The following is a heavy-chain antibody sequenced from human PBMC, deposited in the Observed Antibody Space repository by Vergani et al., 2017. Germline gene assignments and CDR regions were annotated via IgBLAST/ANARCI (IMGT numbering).Heavy chain of an antibody. CDR1: GFTFSSYG. Sequence: VQLVESGGGVVQPGRSLRLSCAASGFTFSSYGMHWVRQAPGKGLEWVAVISYDGSNKYYADSVKGRFTISRDNSKNTLYLQMNSLRAEDTAVYYCAKALGIVVVPAAMRNWGQGTLVTVSS. J-gene: IGHJ4*02. CDR3: AKALGIVVVPAAMRN. V-gene: IGHV3-30*18. D-gene: IGHD2-2*01. CDR2: ISYDGSNK.